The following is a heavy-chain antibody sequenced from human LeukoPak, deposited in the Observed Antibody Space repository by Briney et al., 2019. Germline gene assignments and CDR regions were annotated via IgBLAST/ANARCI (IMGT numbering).Heavy chain of an antibody. V-gene: IGHV3-64*01. J-gene: IGHJ6*03. Sequence: PGGSLRLSCAASGFTFSSYAMHWVRQAPGKGLEYVSAISSNGGSTYYANSVKGRFTISRDNSKNTLYLQMGSLRAEDMAVYYCARDKPVSVAGTEGYYYYYMDVWGKGTTVTISS. CDR3: ARDKPVSVAGTEGYYYYYMDV. D-gene: IGHD6-19*01. CDR2: ISSNGGST. CDR1: GFTFSSYA.